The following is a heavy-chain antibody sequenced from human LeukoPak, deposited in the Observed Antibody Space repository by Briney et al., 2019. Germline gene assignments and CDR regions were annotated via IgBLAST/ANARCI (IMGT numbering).Heavy chain of an antibody. CDR2: IYPGDSDT. J-gene: IGHJ4*02. CDR3: ARQGRDLAY. Sequence: GVSLKISFKGSGSRFTTYWIGWVRQMPGKGLEWMGIIYPGDSDTRYSPSFQGQVTISADKSISTAYLQWTSLKASDTAMYYCARQGRDLAYWGQGTLVTVSS. CDR1: GSRFTTYW. V-gene: IGHV5-51*01. D-gene: IGHD5-24*01.